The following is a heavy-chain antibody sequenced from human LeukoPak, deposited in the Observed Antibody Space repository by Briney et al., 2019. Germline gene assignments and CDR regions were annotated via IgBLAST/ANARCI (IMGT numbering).Heavy chain of an antibody. CDR1: GGSLSGYY. D-gene: IGHD4-23*01. CDR2: INHSGST. J-gene: IGHJ4*02. V-gene: IGHV4-34*01. CDR3: EIYGGQFDY. Sequence: SETLSLTCAVYGGSLSGYYWSWIRQPPGKGLEWIGEINHSGSTNYNPSLKSRVTISVDTSKNQFSLKLSSVTAADTAVYYCEIYGGQFDYWGQGTLVTVSS.